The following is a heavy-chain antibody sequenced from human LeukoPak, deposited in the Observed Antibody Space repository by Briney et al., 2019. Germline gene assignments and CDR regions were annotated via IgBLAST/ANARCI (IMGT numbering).Heavy chain of an antibody. J-gene: IGHJ4*02. CDR1: GXKFSTYW. V-gene: IGHV5-51*01. Sequence: GESLKISCKGSGXKFSTYWIAWVRQMPGKGLEWMGIIYPGDSDTRYSPSFQGQVTISADKSISTAYLQWSSLKASDTAMYYCARRDESSWYFWGQGTLVTVSS. D-gene: IGHD6-13*01. CDR3: ARRDESSWYF. CDR2: IYPGDSDT.